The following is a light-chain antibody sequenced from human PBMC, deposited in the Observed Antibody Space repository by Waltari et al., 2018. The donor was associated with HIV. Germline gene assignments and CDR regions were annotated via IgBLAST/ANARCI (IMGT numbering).Light chain of an antibody. CDR2: NDD. CDR3: QSFHGITAV. J-gene: IGLJ3*02. V-gene: IGLV6-57*03. CDR1: SGRVPSNY. Sequence: NFMLTQPPSVSASPGKTVTISCTRSSGRVPSNYAQCYQQRPGSAPTTVIYNDDQRPSGGPDRFSGSINSSSNSAALTSSGLKTEDEADYYCQSFHGITAVFGGGTKLTVL.